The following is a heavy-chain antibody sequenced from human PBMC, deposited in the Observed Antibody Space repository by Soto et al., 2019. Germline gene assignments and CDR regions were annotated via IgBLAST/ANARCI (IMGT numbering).Heavy chain of an antibody. Sequence: PGGSLRLSCSASGFTFSNYAMHWVRQAPGKGLEWVSVIYSGGSTYYADSVKGRFTISRDNSENTLYLQMNSLRAEDTAVYYCARTCSGGTCSFDYWGQGTLVTVSS. D-gene: IGHD2-15*01. V-gene: IGHV3-66*01. CDR3: ARTCSGGTCSFDY. J-gene: IGHJ4*02. CDR1: GFTFSNYA. CDR2: IYSGGST.